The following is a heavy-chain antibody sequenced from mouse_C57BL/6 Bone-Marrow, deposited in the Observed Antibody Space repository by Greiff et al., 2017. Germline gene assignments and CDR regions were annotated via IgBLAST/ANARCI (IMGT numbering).Heavy chain of an antibody. CDR2: ISSGSSTI. CDR3: ARDYGSSLAWFAY. J-gene: IGHJ3*01. CDR1: GFTFSDYG. V-gene: IGHV5-17*01. D-gene: IGHD1-1*01. Sequence: EVHLVESGGGLVKPGGSLKLSCAASGFTFSDYGMHWVRQAPEKGLEWVAYISSGSSTIYYADTVKGRFTISRDNAKNTLFLQMTSLRSEDTAMYYCARDYGSSLAWFAYWGQGTLVTVSA.